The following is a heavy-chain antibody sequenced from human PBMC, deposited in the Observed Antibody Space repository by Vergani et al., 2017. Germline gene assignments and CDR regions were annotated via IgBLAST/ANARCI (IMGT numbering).Heavy chain of an antibody. CDR1: GFSLSTSGVG. J-gene: IGHJ6*02. D-gene: IGHD6-13*01. CDR3: ARMCMAAAGNPCYDYGMDV. CDR2: IYWDDDK. Sequence: QITLKESGPTLVTPTQTLTLTCTFSGFSLSTSGVGVGWIRQPPGKALEWLALIYWDDDKRYSPSLKSRLTITKDTSKSQVVLTMTNMDPVDTATYYCARMCMAAAGNPCYDYGMDVWGQGTTVTVSS. V-gene: IGHV2-5*02.